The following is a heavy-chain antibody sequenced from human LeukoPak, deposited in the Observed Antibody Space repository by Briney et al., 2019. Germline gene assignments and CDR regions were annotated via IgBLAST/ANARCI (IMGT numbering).Heavy chain of an antibody. D-gene: IGHD2/OR15-2a*01. J-gene: IGHJ6*03. CDR2: IYPGDSDT. V-gene: IGHV5-51*01. CDR1: GYSCTSDW. Sequence: GESLKISCKCAGYSCTSDWIGGVRQMPGKGLEWMGIIYPGDSDTRYSPSFQGQVTISADKSISTAYLQWSSLKASDTAKYYCEKFLGHYWYYMDVWGKGTTVTVSS. CDR3: EKFLGHYWYYMDV.